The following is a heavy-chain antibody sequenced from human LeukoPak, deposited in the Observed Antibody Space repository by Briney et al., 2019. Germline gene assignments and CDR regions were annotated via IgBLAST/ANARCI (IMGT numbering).Heavy chain of an antibody. V-gene: IGHV5-51*01. CDR1: GYTFSTYW. D-gene: IGHD6-19*01. CDR3: ARQKYSSGHDGFDV. Sequence: GESLKISCKVSGYTFSTYWIGWVRQMPGKGPEWMGIIYPGDSDTRYNPSFQGQVTISADKSINTAYLQWSSLKASATGIYYCARQKYSSGHDGFDVWGQGTMVTVSS. J-gene: IGHJ3*01. CDR2: IYPGDSDT.